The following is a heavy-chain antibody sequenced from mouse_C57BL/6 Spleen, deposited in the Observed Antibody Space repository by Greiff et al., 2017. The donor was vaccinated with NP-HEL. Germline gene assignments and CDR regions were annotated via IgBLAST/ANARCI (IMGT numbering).Heavy chain of an antibody. CDR1: GFSLTSYG. CDR3: AKRPYGSSYEWYFDV. Sequence: VHLVESGPGLVAPSQSLSITCTVSGFSLTSYGVDWVRQPPGKGLEWLGVIWGGGSTNYNSALMSRLSISKDNSKSQVFLKMNSLQTDDTAMYYCAKRPYGSSYEWYFDVWGTGTTVTVSS. D-gene: IGHD1-1*01. CDR2: IWGGGST. V-gene: IGHV2-9*01. J-gene: IGHJ1*03.